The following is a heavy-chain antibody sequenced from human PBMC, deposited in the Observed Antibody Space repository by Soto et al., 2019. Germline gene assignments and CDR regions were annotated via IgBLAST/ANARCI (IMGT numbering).Heavy chain of an antibody. J-gene: IGHJ5*02. CDR2: ISWNSGSI. CDR3: AKDRSTTVTSNWFDP. D-gene: IGHD4-4*01. V-gene: IGHV3-9*01. CDR1: GFTFDDYA. Sequence: PGGSLRLSCAASGFTFDDYAMRWVRQATGKGLEWVSGISWNSGSIGYADSVKGRFTISRDNAKNSLYLQMNSLRAEDTALYYCAKDRSTTVTSNWFDPWGQGTLVTVSS.